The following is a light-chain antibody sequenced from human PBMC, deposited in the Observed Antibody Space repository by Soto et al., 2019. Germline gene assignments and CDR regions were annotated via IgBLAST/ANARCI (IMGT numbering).Light chain of an antibody. CDR3: QQRYNWLT. V-gene: IGKV3-11*01. J-gene: IGKJ4*01. Sequence: EIVLTQSPATLSLSPGERATLSCRASQSVSRYLAWYQQKPGQAPRLLIYDASNRATGTPARFSGSGSGTDFTLTISSLEPEDSAVYYCQQRYNWLTFGGGTKVDIK. CDR2: DAS. CDR1: QSVSRY.